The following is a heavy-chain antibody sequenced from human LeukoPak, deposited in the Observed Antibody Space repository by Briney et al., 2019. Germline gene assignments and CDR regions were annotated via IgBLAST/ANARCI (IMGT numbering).Heavy chain of an antibody. J-gene: IGHJ4*02. CDR1: GGSFSGYY. CDR2: INHSGST. D-gene: IGHD6-13*01. Sequence: PSETLSLTCAVYGGSFSGYYWSWIRQPPGKGLEWIGEINHSGSTNYNPSLKSRVIISVDTSKNQFSLKLSSVTAADTAVYYCAERVAAGGDYWGQGTLVTVSS. CDR3: AERVAAGGDY. V-gene: IGHV4-34*01.